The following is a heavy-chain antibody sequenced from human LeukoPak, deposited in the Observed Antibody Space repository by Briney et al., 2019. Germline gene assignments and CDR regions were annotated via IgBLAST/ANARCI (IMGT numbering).Heavy chain of an antibody. D-gene: IGHD3-9*01. J-gene: IGHJ4*02. CDR1: GGSISSYY. CDR2: IYYSGGT. Sequence: SETLPLTCTVSGGSISSYYWSWIRQPPGKGLEGIGYIYYSGGTNYNPSLKSRVTISVDTSKNQFSLRLTSVTAADTAVYYCARLRDDVLTGYHFDYWGQGTLVTVSS. V-gene: IGHV4-59*08. CDR3: ARLRDDVLTGYHFDY.